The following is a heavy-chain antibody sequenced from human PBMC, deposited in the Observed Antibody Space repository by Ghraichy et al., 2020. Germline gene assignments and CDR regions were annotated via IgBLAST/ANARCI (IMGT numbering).Heavy chain of an antibody. CDR3: ARDRSGDDGDY. CDR1: GFTVSSNY. CDR2: IYSGGST. J-gene: IGHJ4*02. V-gene: IGHV3-53*01. Sequence: GESLNISCAASGFTVSSNYMSWVRQAPGKGLEWVSVIYSGGSTYYADSVKGRFTISRDNSKNTLYLQMNSLRAEDTAVYYCARDRSGDDGDYWGQGTLVTVSS. D-gene: IGHD1-1*01.